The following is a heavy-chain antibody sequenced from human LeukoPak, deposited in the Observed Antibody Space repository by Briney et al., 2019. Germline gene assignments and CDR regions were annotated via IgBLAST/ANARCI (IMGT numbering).Heavy chain of an antibody. J-gene: IGHJ4*02. CDR3: ARFCSGGSCYSGNFDY. CDR2: IYYSGST. Sequence: SETLSLTCTVSGGSISSYYWSWIRQPPGKGLEWIGYIYYSGSTNYNPSLKSRVTISVDTSKNQLSLKLSSVTAADTAVYYCARFCSGGSCYSGNFDYWGQGTLVTVSS. V-gene: IGHV4-59*01. D-gene: IGHD2-15*01. CDR1: GGSISSYY.